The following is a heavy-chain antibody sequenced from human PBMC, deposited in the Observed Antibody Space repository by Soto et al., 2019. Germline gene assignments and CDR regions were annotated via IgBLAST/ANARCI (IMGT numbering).Heavy chain of an antibody. J-gene: IGHJ4*02. CDR1: GFIFTDSA. V-gene: IGHV3-23*01. CDR2: IGDNANSR. CDR3: AKGGSPFYPRFFDN. D-gene: IGHD2-15*01. Sequence: VGSLRLSCAASGFIFTDSAMSWVCQAPGKGLEWVSGIGDNANSRNYADSVRGRFTISRDNSKTLYLQMNNLRAEDTAIYYCAKGGSPFYPRFFDNWGQGTLVTVSS.